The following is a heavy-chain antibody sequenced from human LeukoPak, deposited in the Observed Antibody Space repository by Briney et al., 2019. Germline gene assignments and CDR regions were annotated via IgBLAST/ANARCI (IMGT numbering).Heavy chain of an antibody. CDR1: GFTFSSYE. CDR3: ARGAIAYGDYDGY. Sequence: GGSLRLSCAASGFTFSSYEMNWVRQAPGKGPEWVSYISSSGSTIYYAGSVKGRFTISRDNAKNSLYLQMNSLRAEDTAGYYCARGAIAYGDYDGYWGQGTLVTVSS. CDR2: ISSSGSTI. D-gene: IGHD4-17*01. J-gene: IGHJ4*02. V-gene: IGHV3-48*03.